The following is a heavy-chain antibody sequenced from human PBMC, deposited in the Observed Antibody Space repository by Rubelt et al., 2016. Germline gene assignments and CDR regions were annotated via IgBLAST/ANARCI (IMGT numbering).Heavy chain of an antibody. V-gene: IGHV4-34*01. Sequence: QVQLQQWGAGLLKPSETLSLTCAVYGGSFSGYYWSWIRQPPGKGLEWIGSNYYSGSTYYNPSLMSRVTLSVDTSKNQFSLKLSSVTAADTAVYYCARDFYDSSGYFSVFWGQGTLVTVSS. D-gene: IGHD3-22*01. CDR3: ARDFYDSSGYFSVF. CDR1: GGSFSGYY. J-gene: IGHJ4*02. CDR2: NYYSGST.